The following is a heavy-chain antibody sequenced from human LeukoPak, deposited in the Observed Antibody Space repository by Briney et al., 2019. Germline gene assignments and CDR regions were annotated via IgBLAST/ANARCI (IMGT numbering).Heavy chain of an antibody. CDR1: GGTFSSYA. CDR2: IIPIFGTA. Sequence: ASVKVSCKASGGTFSSYAISWVRQAPGQGLEWMGGIIPIFGTANYAQKFQGRVTITTDESTSIAYMELSSLRSEDTAVYYCARERYGYLYCFDHWGQETLVTVS. V-gene: IGHV1-69*05. J-gene: IGHJ4*02. D-gene: IGHD5-18*01. CDR3: ARERYGYLYCFDH.